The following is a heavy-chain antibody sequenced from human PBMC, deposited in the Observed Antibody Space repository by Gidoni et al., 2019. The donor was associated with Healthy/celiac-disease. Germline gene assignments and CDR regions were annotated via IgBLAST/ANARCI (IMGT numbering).Heavy chain of an antibody. V-gene: IGHV3-30*18. Sequence: QVQLVESGGGGVQPGRSRRLSCEASGVTFSSYGLHWVRQAPGKGLEWLAVISYDGSNKYYADSVKGRFTISRDNSKNTLYLQMNSLRAEYTAVYYCAKSYSGSPPGIDYWGQGTLVTVSS. D-gene: IGHD1-26*01. CDR2: ISYDGSNK. CDR3: AKSYSGSPPGIDY. CDR1: GVTFSSYG. J-gene: IGHJ4*02.